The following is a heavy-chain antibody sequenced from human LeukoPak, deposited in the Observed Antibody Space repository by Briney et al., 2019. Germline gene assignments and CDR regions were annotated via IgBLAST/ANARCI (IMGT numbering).Heavy chain of an antibody. D-gene: IGHD4-23*01. CDR2: ISAYNGNT. CDR3: ARDRFVLGHYGGLR. V-gene: IGHV1-18*01. Sequence: ASVKVSCKASGYTFTSYGISGVRQAPGQGLEWMGWISAYNGNTNYAQKLQGRVTITTDTSTSTAYMELRSLRSDDTAVYYCARDRFVLGHYGGLRWGQGTLVTVSS. J-gene: IGHJ4*02. CDR1: GYTFTSYG.